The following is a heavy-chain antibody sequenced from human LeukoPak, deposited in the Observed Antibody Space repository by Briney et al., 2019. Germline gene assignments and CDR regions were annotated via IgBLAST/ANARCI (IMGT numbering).Heavy chain of an antibody. J-gene: IGHJ4*02. V-gene: IGHV1-69*13. CDR2: IIPIFGTA. CDR1: GGTFSSYA. CDR3: ASSADYYDSSGYLF. D-gene: IGHD3-22*01. Sequence: ASVKVSCKASGGTFSSYAISWVRQAPGQGLEWMGGIIPIFGTANYAQKFQGRVTITADESTSTAYMELSSLRSEDTAVYYCASSADYYDSSGYLFWGQGTLVTVSS.